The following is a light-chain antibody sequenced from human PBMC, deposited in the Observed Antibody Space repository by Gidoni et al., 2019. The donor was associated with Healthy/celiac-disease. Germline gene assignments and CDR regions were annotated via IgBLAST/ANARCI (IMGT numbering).Light chain of an antibody. CDR2: GAS. V-gene: IGKV3-20*01. CDR3: QQYGSSLFT. CDR1: QSVGSNY. Sequence: EIVLTQSPGTLSLSPGEGATLSCRASQSVGSNYLAWYQQKPGQAPRLLIYGASSRATGIPDRFSGSGSGTDFTLTISRLEPEDFAVYYCQQYGSSLFTFGPGTKVDIK. J-gene: IGKJ3*01.